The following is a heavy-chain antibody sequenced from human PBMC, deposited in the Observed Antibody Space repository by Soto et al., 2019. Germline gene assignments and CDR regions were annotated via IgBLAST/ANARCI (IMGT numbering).Heavy chain of an antibody. Sequence: QVHLVQSSAEVKKPGSSVKVSCKASGATFTSTAFSWVRQAPGQGLEWMGGIIPVLGAPNYAQKFQARVTITADASTTTVHMELSSLRSDDTAVYYCASSAGLDHLLNYYGLNVWGQGTTVNVSS. CDR2: IIPVLGAP. CDR1: GATFTSTA. J-gene: IGHJ6*02. D-gene: IGHD6-13*01. CDR3: ASSAGLDHLLNYYGLNV. V-gene: IGHV1-69*01.